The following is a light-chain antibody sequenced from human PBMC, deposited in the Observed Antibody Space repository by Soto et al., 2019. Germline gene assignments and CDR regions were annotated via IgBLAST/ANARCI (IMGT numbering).Light chain of an antibody. CDR2: DAF. J-gene: IGKJ1*01. Sequence: DIQMTQSPPTLSASVGARVTITCRASQSVDNWLAWYQQKPGKAPELLIYDAFSLKSGVPSRFSGSGSGTEVTITISSLQPDDGETYYGQQYNSYLVTFGQGTKVDIK. CDR1: QSVDNW. V-gene: IGKV1-5*01. CDR3: QQYNSYLVT.